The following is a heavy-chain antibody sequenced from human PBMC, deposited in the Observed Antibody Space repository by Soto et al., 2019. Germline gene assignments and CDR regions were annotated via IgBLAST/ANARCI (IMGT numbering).Heavy chain of an antibody. V-gene: IGHV3-49*04. CDR2: IRSEAYGGTP. CDR1: GFTFSDYA. J-gene: IGHJ4*02. Sequence: GGSLRLSCTGSGFTFSDYAVNWVRQAPGKGLEWVGFIRSEAYGGTPEYAASAKGIFTISRDDSKSIAYLQMNSLRAEDTAVYYCTRGGCISESYYCFDYWGQGTLVTVSS. CDR3: TRGGCISESYYCFDY. D-gene: IGHD1-26*01.